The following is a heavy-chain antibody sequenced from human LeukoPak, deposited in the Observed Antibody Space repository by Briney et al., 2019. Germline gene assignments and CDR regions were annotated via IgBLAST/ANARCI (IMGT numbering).Heavy chain of an antibody. CDR1: GFTFSSYG. Sequence: GGSLRLSCAASGFTFSSYGMSWVRQAPGKGLEWVSAISGSGGSTYYADSVKGRFTISRDNSKNTLYLQMNSLRAEDTAVYYCAKSPNYDILTGYSAFDYWGQGTLVTVSS. J-gene: IGHJ4*02. V-gene: IGHV3-23*01. CDR3: AKSPNYDILTGYSAFDY. D-gene: IGHD3-9*01. CDR2: ISGSGGST.